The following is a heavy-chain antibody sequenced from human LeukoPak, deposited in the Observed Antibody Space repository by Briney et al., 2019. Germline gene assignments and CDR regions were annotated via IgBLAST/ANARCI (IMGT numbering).Heavy chain of an antibody. Sequence: PSETLSLTSAEPGGSITRNNWWSGVRQPPGKGLEGIGEIYHSGSTNYNSTLKSAVTLSADTSKNQLSLWLCSVTVPATAAYYSARAPSRDGPMPLWGQGTLVTVSS. V-gene: IGHV4-4*02. D-gene: IGHD2-2*01. CDR1: GGSITRNNW. CDR3: ARAPSRDGPMPL. CDR2: IYHSGST. J-gene: IGHJ4*02.